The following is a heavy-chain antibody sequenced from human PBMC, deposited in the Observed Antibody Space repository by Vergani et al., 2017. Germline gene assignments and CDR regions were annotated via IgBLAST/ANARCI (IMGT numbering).Heavy chain of an antibody. CDR2: ISNSGNTI. D-gene: IGHD5-24*01. Sequence: QVQLVESGGGLVKPGASLRLSCAASGFSFSDHYMTWIRQAPGKGLEWVSYISNSGNTIEYADSVKGRFSISRDNAKSSLFLQMDSLRAEDTAVYYCARDHRDYNNYPGTFDIWGQGSMVTVSS. CDR3: ARDHRDYNNYPGTFDI. V-gene: IGHV3-11*01. J-gene: IGHJ3*02. CDR1: GFSFSDHY.